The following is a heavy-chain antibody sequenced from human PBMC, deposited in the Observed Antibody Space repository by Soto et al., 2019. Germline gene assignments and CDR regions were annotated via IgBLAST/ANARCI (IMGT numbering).Heavy chain of an antibody. CDR1: GGSVSSGAYY. J-gene: IGHJ3*02. CDR2: IYYGGST. V-gene: IGHV4-31*03. CDR3: ARARLRAVYAFDI. D-gene: IGHD5-12*01. Sequence: SETLSLTCTVSGGSVSSGAYYWTWIRQRPGKGLEWIGYIYYGGSTYYSPSLKSRLSISLDTSKNQFSLRLSSVTAADTAMYYCARARLRAVYAFDIWGQGTMVTVSS.